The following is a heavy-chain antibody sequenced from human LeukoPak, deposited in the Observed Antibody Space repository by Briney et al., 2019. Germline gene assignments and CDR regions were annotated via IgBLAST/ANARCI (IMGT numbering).Heavy chain of an antibody. CDR2: ISGSGGST. CDR3: ATAGSYPYYFDY. Sequence: GGSLRLSCAASGFTFSSYAMSWVRQAPGKGQEWVSAISGSGGSTYYADSVKGRFTISRDNAKNTLYLQMNRLRAEDTAVYYCATAGSYPYYFDYWGQGTLVTVSS. CDR1: GFTFSSYA. V-gene: IGHV3-23*01. J-gene: IGHJ4*02. D-gene: IGHD1-26*01.